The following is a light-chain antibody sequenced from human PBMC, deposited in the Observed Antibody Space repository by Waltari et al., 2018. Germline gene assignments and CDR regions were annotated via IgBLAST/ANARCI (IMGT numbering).Light chain of an antibody. V-gene: IGKV1-5*03. Sequence: DVELTQSPSSLSASVGDRVSLTCRASHSIGSMLAWYQHKPGNAPTLLIYFASSLENGVPSRFTGSGSGTELTLTISGLQPDDFGTYYCQQYHESPYTFGQGTKLDI. CDR1: HSIGSM. CDR3: QQYHESPYT. CDR2: FAS. J-gene: IGKJ2*01.